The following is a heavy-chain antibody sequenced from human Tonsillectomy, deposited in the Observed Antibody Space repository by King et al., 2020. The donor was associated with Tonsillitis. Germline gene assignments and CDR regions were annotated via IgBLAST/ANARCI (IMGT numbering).Heavy chain of an antibody. CDR2: ISWDGGST. J-gene: IGHJ4*02. CDR3: AKGEPKYSSGWYAAY. D-gene: IGHD6-19*01. CDR1: GFTFDDYT. V-gene: IGHV3-43*01. Sequence: VQLVESGGVVVQPGGSLRLSCAASGFTFDDYTMHWVRQAPGKGLEWVSLISWDGGSTYYADSVKGRFTISRDNSKNSLYLQMNSLRTEDTALYYCAKGEPKYSSGWYAAYWGQGTLVTVSS.